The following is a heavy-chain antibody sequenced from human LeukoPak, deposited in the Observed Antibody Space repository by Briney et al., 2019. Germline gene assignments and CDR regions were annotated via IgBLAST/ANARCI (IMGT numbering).Heavy chain of an antibody. D-gene: IGHD3-22*01. CDR1: GGTVSSGSYY. Sequence: SETLSLTCTVSGGTVSSGSYYWSWIRQPPGKGLEWIGYIYYSGSTNYNPSLKSRVTISVDTSKNQFSLKLSSVTAADTAVYYCARGFYYYDSSGYYYRANDAFDIWGQGTMVTVSS. CDR2: IYYSGST. CDR3: ARGFYYYDSSGYYYRANDAFDI. J-gene: IGHJ3*02. V-gene: IGHV4-61*01.